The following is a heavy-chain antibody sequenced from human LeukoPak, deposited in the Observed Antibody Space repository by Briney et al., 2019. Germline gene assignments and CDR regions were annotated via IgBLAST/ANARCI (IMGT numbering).Heavy chain of an antibody. V-gene: IGHV4-34*01. CDR1: GGSFSGYY. CDR2: INHSGST. D-gene: IGHD4-11*01. Sequence: SETLSLTCAVYGGSFSGYYWSWIRQPPGKGLEWIGEINHSGSTNYNPSLKSRVTISVGTSKNQFSLKLSSVTAADTAVYYCARGRATVTTGLYYFDYWGQGTLVTVSS. CDR3: ARGRATVTTGLYYFDY. J-gene: IGHJ4*02.